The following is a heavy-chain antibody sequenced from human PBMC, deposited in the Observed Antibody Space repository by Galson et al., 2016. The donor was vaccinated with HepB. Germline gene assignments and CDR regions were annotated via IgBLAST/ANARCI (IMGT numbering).Heavy chain of an antibody. CDR3: TRDPYYFDY. Sequence: SLRLSCAASGFTFGTYSMDWVRQVPGKGLEWVSYISSGSTTIYYADSVKGRFTIPRDNAKNSLYLQMDSLRDEDTAVYYCTRDPYYFDYWGQGTLVTVSS. CDR2: ISSGSTTI. V-gene: IGHV3-48*02. J-gene: IGHJ4*02. CDR1: GFTFGTYS.